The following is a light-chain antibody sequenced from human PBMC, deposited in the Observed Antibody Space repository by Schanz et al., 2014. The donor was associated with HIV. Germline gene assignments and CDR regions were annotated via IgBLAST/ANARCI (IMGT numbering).Light chain of an antibody. CDR2: DVS. CDR3: SSYTSSSTYV. J-gene: IGLJ1*01. V-gene: IGLV2-14*03. Sequence: QSALTQPASVSGSPGQSITISCTGTSSDVGAYNSVSWYQHHPGKAPKLMIYDVSNRPSGVSNRFSGSKSGNAASLTISGLQAEDEADYYCSSYTSSSTYVFGTGTKVTVL. CDR1: SSDVGAYNS.